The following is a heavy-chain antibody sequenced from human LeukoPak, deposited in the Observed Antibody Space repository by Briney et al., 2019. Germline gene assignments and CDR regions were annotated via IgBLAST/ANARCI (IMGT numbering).Heavy chain of an antibody. D-gene: IGHD3-16*02. CDR3: ARGHSPRLYDYVWGSYRPRRGFDY. V-gene: IGHV4-34*01. J-gene: IGHJ4*02. Sequence: SETLSLTCAVYGGSFSGYYWSWIRQPPGKGLEWIGEINHSGSTNYNPSLKSRVTISVDTSKNQFSLKLSSVTAADTAVYYCARGHSPRLYDYVWGSYRPRRGFDYWGQGTLVTVSS. CDR1: GGSFSGYY. CDR2: INHSGST.